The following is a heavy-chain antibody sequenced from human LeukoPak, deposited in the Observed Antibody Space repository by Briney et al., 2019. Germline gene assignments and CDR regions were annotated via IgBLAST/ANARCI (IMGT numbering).Heavy chain of an antibody. CDR1: GGTLSSYT. J-gene: IGHJ4*02. Sequence: SVKVSCKASGGTLSSYTISWVRQAPGQGLEWMGRIIPILGIANYAQKFQGRVTITADKSTSTAYMELSSLRSEDTAVYYCARVGGSDSSGSSDYWGQGTLVTVSS. V-gene: IGHV1-69*02. CDR2: IIPILGIA. D-gene: IGHD6-19*01. CDR3: ARVGGSDSSGSSDY.